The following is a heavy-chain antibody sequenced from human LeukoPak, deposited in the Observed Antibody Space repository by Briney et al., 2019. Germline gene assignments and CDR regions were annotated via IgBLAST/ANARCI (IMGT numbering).Heavy chain of an antibody. CDR2: ISSSSSTI. Sequence: GESLRLSCAASGFTFSSYSMNWVRQAPGKGLEWVSYISSSSSTIYYADSVKGRFTISRDNAKNSLYLQMNSLRAEDTAVYYCARGSYSDYVVADYWGQGTLVTVSS. V-gene: IGHV3-48*04. CDR1: GFTFSSYS. CDR3: ARGSYSDYVVADY. D-gene: IGHD5-12*01. J-gene: IGHJ4*02.